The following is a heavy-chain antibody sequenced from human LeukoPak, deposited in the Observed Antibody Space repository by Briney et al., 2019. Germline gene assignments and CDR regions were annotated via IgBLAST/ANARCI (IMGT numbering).Heavy chain of an antibody. CDR2: MNPNSGNT. CDR3: ARGPIGRRSSGSPRGY. CDR1: GYTFTSHD. V-gene: IGHV1-8*01. J-gene: IGHJ4*02. Sequence: ASVKVSCTASGYTFTSHDINWVRQATGQGLEWMGWMNPNSGNTGYAQTFQGRVTMTKSTSISTAYMERSSLRSEDTAVYYCARGPIGRRSSGSPRGYWGQGTLVTVSS. D-gene: IGHD3-22*01.